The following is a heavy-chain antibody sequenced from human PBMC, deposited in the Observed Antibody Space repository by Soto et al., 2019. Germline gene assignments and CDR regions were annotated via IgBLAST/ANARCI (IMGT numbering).Heavy chain of an antibody. CDR1: GFTFGDYA. CDR2: IRSKAYGGTT. V-gene: IGHV3-49*03. J-gene: IGHJ6*02. D-gene: IGHD4-17*01. Sequence: PGGSLRLSCTASGFTFGDYAMSWFRQAPGKGLEWVGFIRSKAYGGTTEYAASVKGRFTISRDDSKSIAYLQMNSLKTEDTAVYYCTRDAPDRVRHGDYEDYYYYGMDVWGQGATVTVSS. CDR3: TRDAPDRVRHGDYEDYYYYGMDV.